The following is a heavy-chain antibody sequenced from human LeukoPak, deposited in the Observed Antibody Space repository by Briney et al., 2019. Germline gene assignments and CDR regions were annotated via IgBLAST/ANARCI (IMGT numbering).Heavy chain of an antibody. CDR1: GFTFSSYS. CDR2: ISSSSSYI. D-gene: IGHD3-3*01. Sequence: PGGSLRLSCAASGFTFSSYSMNWVRQAPGKGLEWVSSISSSSSYIYYADSVKGRFTISSDNAKNSLYLQMNSLRAEDTAVYYCARDPWEYDFWSGYSGITAASDYWGQGTLVTVSS. V-gene: IGHV3-21*01. J-gene: IGHJ4*02. CDR3: ARDPWEYDFWSGYSGITAASDY.